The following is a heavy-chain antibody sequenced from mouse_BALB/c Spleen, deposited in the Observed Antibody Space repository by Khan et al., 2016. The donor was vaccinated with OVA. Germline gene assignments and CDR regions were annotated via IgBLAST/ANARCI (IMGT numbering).Heavy chain of an antibody. Sequence: QVQLQQPGAELVRPGASVKLSCKASGYTFTSYWMNWVKQRPGHGLEWIGRINLSDSETHYNQMFKDKATLTVDKSSSTAYMQLSSLTSEDSAVYFCARREKYGYDPSWFAYWGQGTLVTVSA. J-gene: IGHJ3*01. CDR2: INLSDSET. D-gene: IGHD2-2*01. V-gene: IGHV1-61*01. CDR1: GYTFTSYW. CDR3: ARREKYGYDPSWFAY.